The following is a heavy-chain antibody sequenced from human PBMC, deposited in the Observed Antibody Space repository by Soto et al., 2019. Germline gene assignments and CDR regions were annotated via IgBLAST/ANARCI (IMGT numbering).Heavy chain of an antibody. Sequence: GESLKISCKGSGYSFAGYWITWVRQKPGKGLEWMGRIDPSDSQTYYSPSFRGHVTISVTKSITTVFLQWSSLRAEDTALYYCARDPSTGYADYWGQGTLVTVSS. V-gene: IGHV5-10-1*01. CDR2: IDPSDSQT. CDR1: GYSFAGYW. D-gene: IGHD3-9*01. J-gene: IGHJ4*02. CDR3: ARDPSTGYADY.